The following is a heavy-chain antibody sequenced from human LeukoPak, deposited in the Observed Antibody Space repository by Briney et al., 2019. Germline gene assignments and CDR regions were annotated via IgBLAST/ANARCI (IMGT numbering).Heavy chain of an antibody. Sequence: ASVKVSCKPSGYTFTGYYMHWVRQAPGQALEWMGWINPNSGGTNYAQKFQGRVTMTRDTSISTAYMELSRLRSDDTAVYYCARAPPQQWLNFQHWGQGTLVTVSS. CDR3: ARAPPQQWLNFQH. J-gene: IGHJ1*01. V-gene: IGHV1-2*02. CDR1: GYTFTGYY. D-gene: IGHD6-19*01. CDR2: INPNSGGT.